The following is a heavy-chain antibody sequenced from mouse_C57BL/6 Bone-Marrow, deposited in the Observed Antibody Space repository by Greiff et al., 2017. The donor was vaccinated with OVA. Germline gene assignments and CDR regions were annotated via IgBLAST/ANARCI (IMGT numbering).Heavy chain of an antibody. CDR2: IDPSDSET. Sequence: QVQLKQPGAELVRPGSSVKLSCKASGYTFTSYWMHWVKQRPIQGLEWIGNIDPSDSETHYNQKFKDKATLTVDKSSSTAYMQLSSLTSEDSAVYYCASSYGNPRFLAYWGQGTLVTVSA. J-gene: IGHJ3*01. CDR3: ASSYGNPRFLAY. CDR1: GYTFTSYW. D-gene: IGHD2-1*01. V-gene: IGHV1-52*01.